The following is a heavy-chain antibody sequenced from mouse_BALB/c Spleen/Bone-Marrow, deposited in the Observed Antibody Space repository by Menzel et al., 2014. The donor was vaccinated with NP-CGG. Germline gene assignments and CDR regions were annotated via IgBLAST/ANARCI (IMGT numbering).Heavy chain of an antibody. Sequence: VKLVESGPGLVAPSQSLSITCTVSGFSLTSYGVHWVRQPPGKGLEWLGVIWAGGSTNYNSALMSRLSISKDNSKSQVFLKMNSLQTDVTAMYYCARSTMITEGFAYWGQGTLVTVSA. J-gene: IGHJ3*01. CDR1: GFSLTSYG. V-gene: IGHV2-9*02. D-gene: IGHD2-4*01. CDR2: IWAGGST. CDR3: ARSTMITEGFAY.